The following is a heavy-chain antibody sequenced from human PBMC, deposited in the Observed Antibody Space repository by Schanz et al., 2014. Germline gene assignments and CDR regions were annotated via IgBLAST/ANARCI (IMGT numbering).Heavy chain of an antibody. V-gene: IGHV1-24*01. CDR2: LDLEDGEI. J-gene: IGHJ3*02. CDR1: GYTLSKLS. D-gene: IGHD3-22*01. CDR3: ARDIQYHYDTSGPVGAFDI. Sequence: QVQLVQSGSELKKPGASVKVSCKVSGYTLSKLSIHWVRQAPGKGLEWMGGLDLEDGEIVYAEQLKGRVTITADISTSTAYMDLSSLRSDDTAVYYCARDIQYHYDTSGPVGAFDIWGQGTVVTVSS.